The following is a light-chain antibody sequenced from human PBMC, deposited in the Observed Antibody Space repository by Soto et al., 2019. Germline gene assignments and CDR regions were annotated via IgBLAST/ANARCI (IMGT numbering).Light chain of an antibody. Sequence: QSALTQPASVSGSPGQSITIFCTGTTSNVGTYVVSWYQQHPGKAPKLLIYEVSKRPSGVSDRFSGSRSGNTASLTISGLQAEDEADYYCNSFTSIETFVFGSGTKLTVL. J-gene: IGLJ1*01. CDR3: NSFTSIETFV. CDR2: EVS. V-gene: IGLV2-23*02. CDR1: TSNVGTYV.